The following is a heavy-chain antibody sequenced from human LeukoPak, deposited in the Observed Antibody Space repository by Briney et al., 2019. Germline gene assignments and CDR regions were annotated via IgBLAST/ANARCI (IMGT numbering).Heavy chain of an antibody. J-gene: IGHJ3*02. CDR2: IYISGST. Sequence: SETLSLTCTVSGGSISSGSYYWSWIRQPAGKGLEWIGRIYISGSTNYNPSLKSRVTISVDTSKNQFSLKLSSVTAADTAVYYCAREDYANAFDIWGQGTMVTVSS. V-gene: IGHV4-61*02. CDR1: GGSISSGSYY. D-gene: IGHD4-17*01. CDR3: AREDYANAFDI.